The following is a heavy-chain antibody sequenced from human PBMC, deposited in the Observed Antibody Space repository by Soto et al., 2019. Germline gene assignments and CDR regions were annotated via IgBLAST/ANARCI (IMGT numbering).Heavy chain of an antibody. CDR1: GYTFTSYG. CDR2: ISGYNGDT. Sequence: QVQLVQSGAEVKKPGASVKVSCKASGYTFTSYGISWVRQAPGQGLEWMGWISGYNGDTNYAQKLQGRVTMTTDPSTRKGYMGLRSLRSDDTAVYYCARAPQTVAGAGIWYWGQGTLVTVSS. CDR3: ARAPQTVAGAGIWY. V-gene: IGHV1-18*04. D-gene: IGHD6-13*01. J-gene: IGHJ4*02.